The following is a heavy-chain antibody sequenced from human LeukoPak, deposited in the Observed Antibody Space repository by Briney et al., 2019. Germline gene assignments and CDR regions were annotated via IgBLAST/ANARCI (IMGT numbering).Heavy chain of an antibody. D-gene: IGHD1-20*01. V-gene: IGHV4-59*11. CDR1: GGSLRSHY. J-gene: IGHJ4*02. CDR2: IYYSGST. CDR3: ARADREVAYLSYNWNQGYYFDY. Sequence: SETLSLTCTLSGGSLRSHYWSWIRQPPGKALEWLGHIYYSGSTTYSPSLKSRLTISVDTSRNQFSLSLISVTAADTAVYYCARADREVAYLSYNWNQGYYFDYWGQGTLVTVSS.